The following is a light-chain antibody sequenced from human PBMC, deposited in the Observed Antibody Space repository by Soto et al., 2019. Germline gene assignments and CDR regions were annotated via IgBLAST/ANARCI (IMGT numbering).Light chain of an antibody. CDR2: EVS. J-gene: IGLJ1*01. V-gene: IGLV2-14*01. Sequence: QSALTQPASVSGSPGQSITISCTGTSSDVGYYKFVSWYQQHPGKAPKLMIFEVSNRSSGVSDRFSGSRSGNTASLTISGLQAEDEADYFCSSYTTTSTRVFGTGTKLTVL. CDR3: SSYTTTSTRV. CDR1: SSDVGYYKF.